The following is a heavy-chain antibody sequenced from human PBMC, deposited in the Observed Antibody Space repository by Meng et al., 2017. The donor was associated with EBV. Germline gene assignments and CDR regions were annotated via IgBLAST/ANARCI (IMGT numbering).Heavy chain of an antibody. CDR1: GGPFRSDA. CDR2: LIPMSGAP. Sequence: EECGGEVMRPVSSVMISGNTSGGPFRSDAVSWVRQGPGQGLEWLGGLIPMSGAPHNVQKFQDRVTITADEYTRTHYMELSSLRSDDTAMYYCASESGRGFTPDFWGQGTLVTVSS. V-gene: IGHV1-69*01. CDR3: ASESGRGFTPDF. J-gene: IGHJ4*02. D-gene: IGHD3-10*01.